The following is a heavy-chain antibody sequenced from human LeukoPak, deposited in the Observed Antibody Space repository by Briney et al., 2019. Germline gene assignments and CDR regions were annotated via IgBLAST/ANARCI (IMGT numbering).Heavy chain of an antibody. CDR3: ARYIVSYPHDAFDI. CDR2: IYYSGST. D-gene: IGHD1-26*01. CDR1: GGSFSGYY. Sequence: SETLSLTCAVYGGSFSGYYWNWIRQPPGKGLEWIGYIYYSGSTSYNPSLKSRVTISVDTSKKQFSLKLSSVTAADTAFYYCARYIVSYPHDAFDIWGQGTMVTVSS. J-gene: IGHJ3*02. V-gene: IGHV4-59*01.